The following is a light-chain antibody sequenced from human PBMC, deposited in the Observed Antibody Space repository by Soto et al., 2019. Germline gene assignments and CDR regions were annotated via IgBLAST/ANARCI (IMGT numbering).Light chain of an antibody. V-gene: IGLV2-14*01. CDR2: EVS. CDR1: SSDVGGYNY. Sequence: QSALTQPASVSGSPGQSITISCTGTSSDVGGYNYVSWYQQHPGKAPKLLIYEVSNRPSGVSNRFSGSKSGNTASLTISGIQAEDEADYCCSSYTSSSTLVFGGGTKLTVL. CDR3: SSYTSSSTLV. J-gene: IGLJ2*01.